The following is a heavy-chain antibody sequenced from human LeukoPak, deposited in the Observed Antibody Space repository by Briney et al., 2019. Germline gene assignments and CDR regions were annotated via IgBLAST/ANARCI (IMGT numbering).Heavy chain of an antibody. V-gene: IGHV3-21*01. CDR1: GFTFSSYS. CDR2: ISSSSSYI. J-gene: IGHJ4*02. D-gene: IGHD3-16*01. CDR3: ARDLRGQPYDY. Sequence: GGSLRLSCAASGFTFSSYSMNWVRRAPGKGLEWASSISSSSSYIYYADSVKGRFTISRDNAKNSLYLQMNSLRAEDTAVYYCARDLRGQPYDYWGQGTLVTVSS.